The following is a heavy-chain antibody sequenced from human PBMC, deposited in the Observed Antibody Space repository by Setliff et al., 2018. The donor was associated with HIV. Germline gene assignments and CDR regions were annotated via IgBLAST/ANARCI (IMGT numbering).Heavy chain of an antibody. D-gene: IGHD2-21*02. J-gene: IGHJ4*02. CDR3: ASGECYCGTDCYWSSFDY. CDR1: XXXIXTYY. V-gene: IGHV4-4*08. CDR2: IYTSGST. Sequence: SLXXTVSXXXIXTYYGXGIXXPXGRGLEWIGYIYTSGSTNYNTSLRSRVPISVDTSKNHFPLRLSSVTAADTAVYYCASGECYCGTDCYWSSFDYWGQGILVTVSS.